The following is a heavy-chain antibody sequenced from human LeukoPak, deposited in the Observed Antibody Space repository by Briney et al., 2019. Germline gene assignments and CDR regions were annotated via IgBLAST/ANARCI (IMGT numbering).Heavy chain of an antibody. Sequence: GGSLRLSCAASGFTFSNAWMSWVRQAPGKGLEWVGRIKSKTEGGTTDYAAPVKGRFTISRDDSRNTLYLQMNSLKTEDTAVYYCSTSVYNFFDYWGQGILVTVSS. CDR3: STSVYNFFDY. CDR2: IKSKTEGGTT. V-gene: IGHV3-15*01. J-gene: IGHJ4*02. CDR1: GFTFSNAW. D-gene: IGHD1-20*01.